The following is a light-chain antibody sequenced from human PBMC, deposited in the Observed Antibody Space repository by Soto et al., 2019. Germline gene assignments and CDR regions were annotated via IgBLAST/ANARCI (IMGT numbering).Light chain of an antibody. CDR3: LLSDPGRGG. CDR1: TGAVTSGHY. Sequence: QAVVTQEPSLTVSPGGTVTLTCGSSTGAVTSGHYPHWFQQKPGQAPRTLIYDTTKKYSWTPARFSGSLLGGKAALTLSGAQPEDEAEYYCLLSDPGRGGFGGGTKLTVL. J-gene: IGLJ3*02. CDR2: DTT. V-gene: IGLV7-46*01.